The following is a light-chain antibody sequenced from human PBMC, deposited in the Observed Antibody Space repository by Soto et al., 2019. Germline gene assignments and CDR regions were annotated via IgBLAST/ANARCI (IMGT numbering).Light chain of an antibody. CDR1: QSVSSY. CDR2: DAS. Sequence: EIVLTQSPATLSLSPGERATLSCRASQSVSSYLAWYQQEPGQAPRLLIYDASNRATGIPARFSGSGSGTDFTLTISSLEPEDFEVYYCQQRSNWPLTFGGGTKV. J-gene: IGKJ4*01. V-gene: IGKV3-11*01. CDR3: QQRSNWPLT.